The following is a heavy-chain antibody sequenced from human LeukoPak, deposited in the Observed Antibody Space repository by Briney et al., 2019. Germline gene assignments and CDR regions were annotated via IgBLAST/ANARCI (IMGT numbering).Heavy chain of an antibody. D-gene: IGHD3-10*01. Sequence: GGSLRLSCAASGFTFRSYGMHWVRQAPGKGLEWVAYIQYDGSNEQYAHSVKGRFTISRDNAKNALYLQMNSLRAEDTAMYYCARDTHYYGSGSPAFDIWGQGTMVTVSS. CDR2: IQYDGSNE. V-gene: IGHV3-30*02. J-gene: IGHJ3*02. CDR1: GFTFRSYG. CDR3: ARDTHYYGSGSPAFDI.